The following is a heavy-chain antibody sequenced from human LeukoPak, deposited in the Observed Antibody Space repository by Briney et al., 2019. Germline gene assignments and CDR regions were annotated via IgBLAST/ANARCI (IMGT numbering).Heavy chain of an antibody. CDR1: VNTFTNYY. J-gene: IGHJ5*02. V-gene: IGHV1-2*02. D-gene: IGHD3-10*01. Sequence: ASVRVSFKSPVNTFTNYYIHWVRQAPGQGREWMGGINPSTGDTTIAQKFQGRVTVTTDTAITTDHMDVSRLTSGDGAMYYCAASMGVREVLLAFDPWGQGTPLTVSS. CDR2: INPSTGDT. CDR3: AASMGVREVLLAFDP.